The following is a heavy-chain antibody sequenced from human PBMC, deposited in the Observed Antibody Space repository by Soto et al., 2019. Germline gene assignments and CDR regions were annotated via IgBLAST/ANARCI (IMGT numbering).Heavy chain of an antibody. J-gene: IGHJ4*02. CDR1: GFTFSSYG. CDR2: IWYDGSNK. CDR3: AREGNSGYDYYFDY. V-gene: IGHV3-33*01. Sequence: GGSLRLSCAASGFTFSSYGMHWVRQAPGKGLEWVAVIWYDGSNKYYADSVKGRFTISRDNSKNTLYLQMNSLRAEDTAVYYCAREGNSGYDYYFDYWGQGTLVTVSS. D-gene: IGHD5-12*01.